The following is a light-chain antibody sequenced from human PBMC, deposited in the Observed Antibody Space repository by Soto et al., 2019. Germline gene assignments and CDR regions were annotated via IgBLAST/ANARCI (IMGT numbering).Light chain of an antibody. CDR1: DCLLHSNGYNY. CDR2: LGS. Sequence: DIVMTQSPLSLPVTPGEPASISCRSSDCLLHSNGYNYLDWYLQKPGQSPQLLIYLGSNRASGVPDRFSGSGSGTDFTLKISRVEAEDAGVYYCMQRLQTPWTFGQGTKVDIK. V-gene: IGKV2-28*01. CDR3: MQRLQTPWT. J-gene: IGKJ1*01.